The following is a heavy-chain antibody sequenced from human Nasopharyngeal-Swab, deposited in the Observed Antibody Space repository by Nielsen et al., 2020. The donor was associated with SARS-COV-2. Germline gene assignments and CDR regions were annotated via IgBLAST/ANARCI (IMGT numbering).Heavy chain of an antibody. Sequence: WIRQPPGKGLEWIGHIHYSGSTDYNPSLKSRVTISMDTSKNHFSLKLNSVTAADAVLYFCARGSETSYYREYNWFDPWGQGTLVTVSS. V-gene: IGHV4-61*03. J-gene: IGHJ5*02. CDR3: ARGSETSYYREYNWFDP. CDR2: IHYSGST. D-gene: IGHD3-9*01.